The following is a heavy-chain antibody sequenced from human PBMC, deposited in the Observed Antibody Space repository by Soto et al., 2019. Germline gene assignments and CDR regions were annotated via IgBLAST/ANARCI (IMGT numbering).Heavy chain of an antibody. CDR1: GYSLTELS. V-gene: IGHV1-24*01. D-gene: IGHD3-16*01. CDR2: LDPEDGET. CDR3: ATGPPSPLIRAHGGDAFDI. Sequence: QVQLVQSGAEVKKPGASVKVSCKVAGYSLTELSMHWVRQAPGKGVEWMGGLDPEDGETIYAQKFQGRVTMTEDTSTDTAYMELSSLRSEHTAVYYCATGPPSPLIRAHGGDAFDIWGQGTMVTVSS. J-gene: IGHJ3*02.